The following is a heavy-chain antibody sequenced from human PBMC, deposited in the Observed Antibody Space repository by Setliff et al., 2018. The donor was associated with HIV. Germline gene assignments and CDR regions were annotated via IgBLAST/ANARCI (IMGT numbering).Heavy chain of an antibody. Sequence: SVKVSCKASGVTFSTYTISWVRQAPGQGLEWMGRIIPILGIANYAQKFQGRVTITADKSTSTAYMELSSLRSEDTAVYYCARGVRPSYGSGSYYWYFDLWGRGTLVTVSS. CDR3: ARGVRPSYGSGSYYWYFDL. V-gene: IGHV1-69*02. CDR2: IIPILGIA. D-gene: IGHD3-10*01. CDR1: GVTFSTYT. J-gene: IGHJ2*01.